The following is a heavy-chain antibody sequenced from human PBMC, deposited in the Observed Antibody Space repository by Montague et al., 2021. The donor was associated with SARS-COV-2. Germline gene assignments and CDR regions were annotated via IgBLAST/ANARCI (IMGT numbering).Heavy chain of an antibody. Sequence: SETLSLTCTVSGGSISSYKWSWIRQPPGKGLECIGYIYYSGNTNYNPSLKSRVTISVDASKSQFSLKLSSVTAADTAVYYCAGLQGDGSLYGMDVWGQGTTVTVSS. CDR2: IYYSGNT. D-gene: IGHD5-24*01. J-gene: IGHJ6*02. CDR3: AGLQGDGSLYGMDV. V-gene: IGHV4-59*01. CDR1: GGSISSYK.